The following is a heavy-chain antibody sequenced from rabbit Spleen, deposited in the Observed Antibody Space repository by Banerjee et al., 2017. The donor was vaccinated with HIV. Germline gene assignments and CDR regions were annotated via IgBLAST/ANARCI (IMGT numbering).Heavy chain of an antibody. J-gene: IGHJ4*01. CDR2: IYPDYEST. CDR1: GFSFSSSYY. CDR3: TRDWGLYIGVSDDVL. D-gene: IGHD3-1*01. Sequence: QQLVESGGGLVKPGASLTLTCKASGFSFSSSYYMCWVRQAPGKGLEWIGCIYPDYESTDYASWVNGRFTISKTSSTTVTLQMTSLTAADTATYFCTRDWGLYIGVSDDVLWGPGTLVTVS. V-gene: IGHV1S40*01.